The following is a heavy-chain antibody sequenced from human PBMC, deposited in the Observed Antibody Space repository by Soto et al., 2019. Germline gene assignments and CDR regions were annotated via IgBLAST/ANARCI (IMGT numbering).Heavy chain of an antibody. D-gene: IGHD1-26*01. V-gene: IGHV5-51*01. J-gene: IGHJ6*02. Sequence: GESLTISGKVSVYRFTRYWLGWLRERPWKGLEWMGIIYPGDSDTRYSPSFQGQVTISADKSISTAYLQWSSLKASDTAMYYCARHGGGNYYYYYGMDVWGQGTTVTVSS. CDR2: IYPGDSDT. CDR3: ARHGGGNYYYYYGMDV. CDR1: VYRFTRYW.